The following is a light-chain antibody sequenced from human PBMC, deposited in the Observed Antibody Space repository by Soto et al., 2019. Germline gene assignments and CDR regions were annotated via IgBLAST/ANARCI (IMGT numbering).Light chain of an antibody. Sequence: PLSLSASGGERVTITCRASQSVSTYLNWYQQKPGQAPKLLIYAASTLQSGVPSRFSGRGSGTDFTLTISSLQPEDFATYHCQQTYSNPQTFGQGTKVDIK. V-gene: IGKV1-39*01. J-gene: IGKJ1*01. CDR3: QQTYSNPQT. CDR2: AAS. CDR1: QSVSTY.